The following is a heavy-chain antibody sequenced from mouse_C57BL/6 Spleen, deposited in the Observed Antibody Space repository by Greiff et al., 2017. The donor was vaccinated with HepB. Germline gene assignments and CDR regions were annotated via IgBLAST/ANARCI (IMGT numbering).Heavy chain of an antibody. CDR1: GYTFTSYW. Sequence: VQLQQSGAELVKPGASVKLSCKASGYTFTSYWMHWVKQRPGQGLEWIGMIHPNSGSTNYNEKFKSKATLTVDKSSSTAYMQLSSLTSEDSAVYYCARGGSNYAMDYWGQGTSDTVSS. J-gene: IGHJ4*01. CDR2: IHPNSGST. V-gene: IGHV1-64*01. CDR3: ARGGSNYAMDY. D-gene: IGHD6-1*01.